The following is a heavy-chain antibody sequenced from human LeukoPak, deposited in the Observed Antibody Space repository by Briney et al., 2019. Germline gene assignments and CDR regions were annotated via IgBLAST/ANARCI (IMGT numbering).Heavy chain of an antibody. CDR3: ARDQGNRYGYYLAH. V-gene: IGHV3-53*01. Sequence: GGSLRLSCAASGFVVSSNYMSWVRQAPGKGLEWVSSLYSGGTTYYADSVKGRFTISRDNSKNTMYLQMNSLRVDDTAVYYCARDQGNRYGYYLAHWGQGTLVPVSS. CDR2: LYSGGTT. J-gene: IGHJ4*02. CDR1: GFVVSSNY. D-gene: IGHD5-18*01.